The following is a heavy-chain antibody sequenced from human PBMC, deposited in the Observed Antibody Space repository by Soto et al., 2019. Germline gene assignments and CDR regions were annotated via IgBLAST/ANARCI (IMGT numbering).Heavy chain of an antibody. J-gene: IGHJ6*02. CDR2: IIPIFGTA. V-gene: IGHV1-69*06. CDR1: GGTFSSDD. D-gene: IGHD5-18*01. CDR3: ARDGDTAMVTLLMDV. Sequence: SVKVSWKAAGGTFSSDDSSWLRQAPGQGLEWMGGIIPIFGTANYAQKFQGRVTITADKSTSTAYMELSSLRSEDTAVYYCARDGDTAMVTLLMDVWGQGTTVTVSS.